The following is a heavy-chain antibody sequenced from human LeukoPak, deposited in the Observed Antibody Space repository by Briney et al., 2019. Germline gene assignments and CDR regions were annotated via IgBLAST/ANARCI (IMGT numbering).Heavy chain of an antibody. V-gene: IGHV4-39*07. D-gene: IGHD6-19*01. J-gene: IGHJ2*01. CDR2: IYYSGRT. CDR1: GGSISGNSFY. CDR3: ARVLEGSSGQHWYFDL. Sequence: SGTLCLTRTVSGGSISGNSFYWDWIRQPPGKGLEWIGNIYYSGRTYYNPSLKSRVTISVDTSKNQFSLRLSSVTAADTAVYYCARVLEGSSGQHWYFDLWGRGTLVTVSS.